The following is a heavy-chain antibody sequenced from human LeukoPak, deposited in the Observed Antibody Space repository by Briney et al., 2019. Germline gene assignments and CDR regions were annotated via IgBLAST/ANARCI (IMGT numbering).Heavy chain of an antibody. D-gene: IGHD6-13*01. Sequence: GGSLRLSCAASGLTFTTYGMHWVRQAPGKGLEWVAVIWNDGSYKHYADSVKGQFTISRDDSKNTIYLQMNSLRAEDTAVYYCARDLWQQMIQGYDYWGQGTLVTVSS. CDR3: ARDLWQQMIQGYDY. CDR2: IWNDGSYK. J-gene: IGHJ4*02. V-gene: IGHV3-33*01. CDR1: GLTFTTYG.